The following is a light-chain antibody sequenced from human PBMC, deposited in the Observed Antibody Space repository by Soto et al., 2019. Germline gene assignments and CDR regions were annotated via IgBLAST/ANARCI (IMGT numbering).Light chain of an antibody. CDR3: QVWDSSSDHVV. V-gene: IGLV3-21*02. J-gene: IGLJ2*01. Sequence: SYELTHPPSVSVAPGQTARITCGGNNIGSKSVHWYQQKPGQAPVLVVYDDSDRPSGTPERFSGSNSGNTATLTISRVEAGDEADYYCQVWDSSSDHVVFGGGTQLTVL. CDR2: DDS. CDR1: NIGSKS.